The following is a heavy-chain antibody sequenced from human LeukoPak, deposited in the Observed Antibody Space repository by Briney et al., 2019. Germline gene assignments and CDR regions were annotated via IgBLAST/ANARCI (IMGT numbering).Heavy chain of an antibody. CDR3: ARHYGSGSYYNSYFDY. CDR1: GYTFTDYY. Sequence: SVKVSCKASGYTFTDYYIHWVRQAPGQGLEWMGGIIPIFGTANYAQKFQGRVTITADESTSTAYMELSSLRSEDTAVYYCARHYGSGSYYNSYFDYWGQGTLVTVSS. D-gene: IGHD3-10*01. J-gene: IGHJ4*02. V-gene: IGHV1-69*13. CDR2: IIPIFGTA.